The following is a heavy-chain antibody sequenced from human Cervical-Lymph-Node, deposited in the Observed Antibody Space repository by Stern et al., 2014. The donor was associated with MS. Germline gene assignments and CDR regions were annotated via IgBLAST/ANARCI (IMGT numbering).Heavy chain of an antibody. Sequence: VQLVESGGGVVQPGRSLRLSCIASGFTFSNYGMHWVRQAPGKGLGWVATIWHDGSKTYYADSVRGRFPISRDNSKNTLSLQMNSLRVDDTAVYYCVRDWSSNAYKSEDYWGQGTLVTVSS. J-gene: IGHJ4*02. CDR3: VRDWSSNAYKSEDY. V-gene: IGHV3-33*01. CDR1: GFTFSNYG. CDR2: IWHDGSKT. D-gene: IGHD4-11*01.